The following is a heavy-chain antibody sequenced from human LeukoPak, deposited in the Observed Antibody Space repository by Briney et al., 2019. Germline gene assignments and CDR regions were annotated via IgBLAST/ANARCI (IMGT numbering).Heavy chain of an antibody. J-gene: IGHJ5*02. D-gene: IGHD6-19*01. CDR3: ARDSSGWYDH. V-gene: IGHV3-53*01. CDR2: IYAGGTT. CDR1: GFTFSSYD. Sequence: QPGGSLRLSCAASGFTFSSYDMSWVRQAPGRGLEWVSVIYAGGTTYYADSVRGRFTISRDNSKNTLYLQMNSLRDEDTAVYYCARDSSGWYDHWGQGTLVTVSS.